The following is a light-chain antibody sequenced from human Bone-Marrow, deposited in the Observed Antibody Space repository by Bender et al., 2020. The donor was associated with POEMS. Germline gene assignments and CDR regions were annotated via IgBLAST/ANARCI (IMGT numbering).Light chain of an antibody. J-gene: IGLJ2*01. CDR2: SSH. CDR1: SSNIGAHA. CDR3: AAWDDSLSGRI. V-gene: IGLV1-47*02. Sequence: QSVLTQPPSASGTPGQRVTISCSGGSSNIGAHAVNWYQHLPGTAPKLLIYSSHRRPSGVTDRFSGSKSGTSASLAIRGLRSEDEADYYCAAWDDSLSGRIFGGGTKLTVL.